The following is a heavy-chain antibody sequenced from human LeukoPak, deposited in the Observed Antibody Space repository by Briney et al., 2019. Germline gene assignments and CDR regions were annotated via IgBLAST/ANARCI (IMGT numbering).Heavy chain of an antibody. CDR3: ARGGERIFGVVMMSCAFDI. J-gene: IGHJ3*02. V-gene: IGHV3-48*02. Sequence: GGSLRLSCAASGFTFSSYSMNWVRQAPGKGLEWISNIKTTSSSIYYADSVKGRFTISRDNAKNSLYLQMNSLRDEDTAVYYCARGGERIFGVVMMSCAFDIWGQGTAVTVSS. CDR1: GFTFSSYS. D-gene: IGHD3-3*01. CDR2: IKTTSSSI.